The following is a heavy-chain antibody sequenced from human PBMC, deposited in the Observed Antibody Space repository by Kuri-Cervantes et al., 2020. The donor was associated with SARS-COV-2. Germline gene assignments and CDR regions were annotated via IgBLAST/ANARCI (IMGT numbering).Heavy chain of an antibody. V-gene: IGHV3-20*04. J-gene: IGHJ5*02. CDR1: GFTFSSYS. Sequence: GGFLRLTCAASGFTFSSYSMSWVRQAPGKGLEWVSGINWNGGSTGYADSVKGRFTVSRDNAKNSLYLQMNSLRAEDTALYYCARDLSDSSTPPHDPWGQGTLVTVSS. D-gene: IGHD2-2*01. CDR3: ARDLSDSSTPPHDP. CDR2: INWNGGST.